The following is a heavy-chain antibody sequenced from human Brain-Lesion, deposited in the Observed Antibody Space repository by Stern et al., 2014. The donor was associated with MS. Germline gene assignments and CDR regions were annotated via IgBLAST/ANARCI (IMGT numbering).Heavy chain of an antibody. V-gene: IGHV4-30-4*01. CDR1: GGSTSRRDYY. Sequence: QVQLQESGPGLVKPSQTLSLTCTVSGGSTSRRDYYWSWIRQPPGRGLEWIGSIYSSGNSFYNPSHKSRLTISLDTSKNQFSLRLNSVTATDTAVYYCARGPLEGIDMKPFFYAMDVWGHGTTVTVSS. CDR3: ARGPLEGIDMKPFFYAMDV. J-gene: IGHJ6*02. D-gene: IGHD1-1*01. CDR2: IYSSGNS.